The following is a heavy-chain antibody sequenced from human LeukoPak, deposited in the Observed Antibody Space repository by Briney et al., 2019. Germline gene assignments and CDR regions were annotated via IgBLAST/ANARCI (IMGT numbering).Heavy chain of an antibody. V-gene: IGHV4-59*01. J-gene: IGHJ4*02. CDR2: IYYSGTT. CDR3: ARHESGGLFAY. CDR1: GGSITSYY. D-gene: IGHD6-25*01. Sequence: PSETLSLTCTVSGGSITSYYWSWIRQPPGKGLEWIGYIYYSGTTSYNPSLRSRVTISVDTSKNQISLKLGSVTAADTAVYYCARHESGGLFAYWGQGTLVTVSS.